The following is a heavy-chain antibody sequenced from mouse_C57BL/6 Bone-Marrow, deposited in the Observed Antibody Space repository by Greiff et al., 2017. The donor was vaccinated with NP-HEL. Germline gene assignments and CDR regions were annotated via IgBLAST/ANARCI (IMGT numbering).Heavy chain of an antibody. Sequence: EVKLVESGGGLVKPGGSLKLSCAASGFTFSSYAMSWVRQTPEKRLEWVATISDGGSYTYYPDNVKGRFTISRDNAKNNLYLQMSHLKSEDTAMYYCAREVLRHYWYFDVWGTGTTVTVSS. J-gene: IGHJ1*03. CDR1: GFTFSSYA. CDR2: ISDGGSYT. CDR3: AREVLRHYWYFDV. D-gene: IGHD1-2*01. V-gene: IGHV5-4*01.